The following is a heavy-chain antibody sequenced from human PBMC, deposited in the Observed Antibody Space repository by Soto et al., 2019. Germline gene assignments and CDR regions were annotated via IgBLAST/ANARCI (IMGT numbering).Heavy chain of an antibody. J-gene: IGHJ4*02. CDR1: GASISGNY. CDR2: IYYSGAT. D-gene: IGHD6-19*01. V-gene: IGHV4-59*12. Sequence: PSETLSLTCNVSGASISGNYWSWIRQPPGKGLEWIGYIYYSGATNYNPSLKSRVTISVDTSKNQFSLKLSSVTAADTAAYYCARSPGIAVAGNPFDYWGQGTLVTVSS. CDR3: ARSPGIAVAGNPFDY.